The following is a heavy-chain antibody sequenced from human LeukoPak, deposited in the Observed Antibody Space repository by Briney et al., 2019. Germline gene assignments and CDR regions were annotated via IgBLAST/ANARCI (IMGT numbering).Heavy chain of an antibody. V-gene: IGHV3-23*01. J-gene: IGHJ4*01. CDR2: ISGSGGST. CDR3: ARGEYSYGYGGSYQVDY. Sequence: PGGSLRLSCAASGFTFSSYAMSWVRQAPGKGLEWVSAISGSGGSTYYADSVKGRFTISRDNSKNTLYLQMNSLRAEDTAVYYCARGEYSYGYGGSYQVDYWGQGTLVAVSS. D-gene: IGHD5-18*01. CDR1: GFTFSSYA.